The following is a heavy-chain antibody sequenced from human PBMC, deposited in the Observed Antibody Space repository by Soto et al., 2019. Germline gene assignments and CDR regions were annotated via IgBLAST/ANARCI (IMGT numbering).Heavy chain of an antibody. Sequence: PGQHLEWLGWISLYSDGTNYAQKFQGRVSMTTDTSTNTAYMELRSLRSDDTAVYYCARVVPGAEAWFGPWGQRTLVTFS. V-gene: IGHV1-18*01. J-gene: IGHJ5*02. CDR3: ARVVPGAEAWFGP. CDR2: ISLYSDGT. D-gene: IGHD2-2*01.